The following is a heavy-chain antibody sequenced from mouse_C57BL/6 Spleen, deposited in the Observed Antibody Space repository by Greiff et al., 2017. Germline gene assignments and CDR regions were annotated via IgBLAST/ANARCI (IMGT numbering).Heavy chain of an antibody. CDR2: INPNNGGT. CDR3: AGVRMDY. J-gene: IGHJ4*01. CDR1: GYTFTDYY. Sequence: EVKLQQSGPELVKPGASVKISCKASGYTFTDYYMNWVKQSHGKSLEWIGDINPNNGGTSYNQKFKGKATLTVDKSSSTAYMELRSLTSEDSAVYYCAGVRMDYWGQGTSVTVSS. V-gene: IGHV1-26*01. D-gene: IGHD2-14*01.